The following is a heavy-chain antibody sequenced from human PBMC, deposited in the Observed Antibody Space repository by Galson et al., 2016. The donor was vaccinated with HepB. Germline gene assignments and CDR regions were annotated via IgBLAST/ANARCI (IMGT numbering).Heavy chain of an antibody. CDR3: GRDTGNYYVDK. CDR2: IKEDGSLL. Sequence: SLRLSCAASGFRLSGYWMTWVRQAPGKGLEWVANIKEDGSLLAYVDSVKGRFTISRDNAKNSLYLQMNDLRAGDTALYYCGRDTGNYYVDKWGHGTLVTVSS. D-gene: IGHD1-7*01. J-gene: IGHJ4*01. CDR1: GFRLSGYW. V-gene: IGHV3-7*03.